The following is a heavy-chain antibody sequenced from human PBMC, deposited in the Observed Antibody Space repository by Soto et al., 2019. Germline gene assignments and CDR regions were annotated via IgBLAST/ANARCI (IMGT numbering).Heavy chain of an antibody. J-gene: IGHJ6*02. CDR2: IKGDGGET. V-gene: IGHV3-7*01. CDR1: GFIFSNYW. CDR3: AVAYGLDV. Sequence: EVQLVESGGGLVQPGGSLRLSCAASGFIFSNYWMSWVRQAPGKGLEWAANIKGDGGETYYVDSVKGRFTISRDNAKSSLYLQMNSLRAEDTAVYYCAVAYGLDVWGQGTTVTVSS. D-gene: IGHD2-15*01.